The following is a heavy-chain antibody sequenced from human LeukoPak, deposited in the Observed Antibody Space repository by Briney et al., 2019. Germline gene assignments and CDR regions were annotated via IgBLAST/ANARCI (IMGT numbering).Heavy chain of an antibody. Sequence: PSETLSLTCTVSGGSISSYYWSWIRQPPGKGLEWIGYIYYSGSTNYNPSLESRVTISVDTSKNQFSLKLSSVTAADTAVYYCATSRGFSSTKHGFDYWGQGTLVTVSS. D-gene: IGHD2-2*01. CDR2: IYYSGST. V-gene: IGHV4-59*01. CDR1: GGSISSYY. CDR3: ATSRGFSSTKHGFDY. J-gene: IGHJ4*02.